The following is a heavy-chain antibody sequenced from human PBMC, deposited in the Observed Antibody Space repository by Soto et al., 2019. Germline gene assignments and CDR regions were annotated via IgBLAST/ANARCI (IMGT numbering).Heavy chain of an antibody. Sequence: QVQLVQSGAEVKKPGSSVKVSCKASGGTFSSYAISWVRQAPGQGLEWMGGIIPIFGTANYAQKFQGRVTITADESTSTAYMEVSSLRSEDTAVYYCARMWCSSTSCYSDYYYGMDVWGQGTTVTVSS. CDR3: ARMWCSSTSCYSDYYYGMDV. J-gene: IGHJ6*02. CDR2: IIPIFGTA. V-gene: IGHV1-69*01. CDR1: GGTFSSYA. D-gene: IGHD2-2*01.